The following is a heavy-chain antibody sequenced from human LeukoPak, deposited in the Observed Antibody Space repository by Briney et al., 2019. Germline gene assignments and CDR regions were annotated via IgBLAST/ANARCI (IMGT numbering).Heavy chain of an antibody. CDR3: ARDWPPEHDYGDLNWFDP. D-gene: IGHD4-17*01. J-gene: IGHJ5*02. CDR1: GGSISSYY. V-gene: IGHV4-59*12. CDR2: IYYSGST. Sequence: PSETLSLTCTVSGGSISSYYWSWIRQPPGKGLEWIGYIYYSGSTNYNPSLKSRVTMSVDTSKNQFSLQLNSVTAADTAVYYCARDWPPEHDYGDLNWFDPWGQGTLVTVSS.